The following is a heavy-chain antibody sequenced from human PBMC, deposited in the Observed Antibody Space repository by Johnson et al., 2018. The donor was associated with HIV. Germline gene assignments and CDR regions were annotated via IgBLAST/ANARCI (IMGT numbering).Heavy chain of an antibody. J-gene: IGHJ3*02. Sequence: QVQLVESGGGVVQPGRSLRLSCAASGFTFNTYAMHWVRQAPGKGLEWVAVISYDGSNKYYADSVKGRFTISSDNAKNSLYLDMNSLRVEDTALYYCVRVGKYCGDDCHLGVDAFDIWGQGTMVTVSS. V-gene: IGHV3-30*04. CDR1: GFTFNTYA. D-gene: IGHD2-21*02. CDR3: VRVGKYCGDDCHLGVDAFDI. CDR2: ISYDGSNK.